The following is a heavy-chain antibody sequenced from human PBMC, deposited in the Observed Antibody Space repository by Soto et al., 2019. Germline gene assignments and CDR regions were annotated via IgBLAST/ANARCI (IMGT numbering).Heavy chain of an antibody. Sequence: EVQMLESGGGLVQPGGSLRLSCAASGFTFSSYAMSWVRQAPGKGLEWVSAISGSDGSTFYADSMKGRFTISRDDSKNTLYLQMNSLRAEDTAVYYCAKGPGMYSDFDCWGQGTLVTVSS. CDR3: AKGPGMYSDFDC. D-gene: IGHD2-8*01. CDR1: GFTFSSYA. CDR2: ISGSDGST. J-gene: IGHJ4*02. V-gene: IGHV3-23*01.